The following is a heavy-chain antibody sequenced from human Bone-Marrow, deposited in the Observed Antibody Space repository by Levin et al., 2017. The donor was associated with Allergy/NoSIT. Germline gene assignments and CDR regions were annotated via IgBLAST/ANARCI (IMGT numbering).Heavy chain of an antibody. CDR3: ARELSWSGRDV. CDR1: GFSISTFW. V-gene: IGHV3-7*03. Sequence: GGSLRLSCAASGFSISTFWMDWVRQAPGKGLEWVANIKEDGSHVNYADSVKGRFIISRDNTKNSLYLQMNSLRAEDTAVYFCARELSWSGRDVCGQGTTVTVSS. CDR2: IKEDGSHV. D-gene: IGHD3-3*01. J-gene: IGHJ6*02.